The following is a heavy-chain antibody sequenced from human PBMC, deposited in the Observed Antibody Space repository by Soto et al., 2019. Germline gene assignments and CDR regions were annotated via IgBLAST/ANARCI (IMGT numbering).Heavy chain of an antibody. CDR3: ARTDSSGYYFVY. J-gene: IGHJ4*02. V-gene: IGHV4-31*03. CDR1: GDFISSGGYY. CDR2: IYSSGTT. Sequence: QVQLQESGPGLVKPSQTLSLTCTVSGDFISSGGYYWSWIRQLPGKGLEWIGYIYSSGTTYYKPSLKSRITISVDTSKNQFSLNLSSVTAADTAVYYCARTDSSGYYFVYWGQGTLVTVFS. D-gene: IGHD3-22*01.